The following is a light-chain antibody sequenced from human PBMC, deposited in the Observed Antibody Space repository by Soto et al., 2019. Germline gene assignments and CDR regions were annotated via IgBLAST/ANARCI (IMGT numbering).Light chain of an antibody. CDR1: SSDVGGYVY. V-gene: IGLV2-8*01. J-gene: IGLJ1*01. CDR3: SSYAGINNFYV. Sequence: QSVLTQPPSASGAPGQSVTIPCTGTSSDVGGYVYVSWYQQRPGKAPKLMIYEVHKRPSGVPDRFSGSKSGTTASLTVSGLQAEDEADYYCSSYAGINNFYVFGTGTKVTVL. CDR2: EVH.